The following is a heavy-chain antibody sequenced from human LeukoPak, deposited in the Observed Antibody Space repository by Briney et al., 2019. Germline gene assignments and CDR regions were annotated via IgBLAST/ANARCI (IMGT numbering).Heavy chain of an antibody. Sequence: GGSLRLSCAASGFTFSSYSMNWVRQGPGKGLEWVSSIDSSGSYIYYADSVKGRFTISRDNSKNTLYLQMNSLRAEDTAVYYCARDIPSRTIFADYWGQGTLVTVSS. CDR2: IDSSGSYI. CDR1: GFTFSSYS. CDR3: ARDIPSRTIFADY. V-gene: IGHV3-21*01. D-gene: IGHD3-3*01. J-gene: IGHJ4*02.